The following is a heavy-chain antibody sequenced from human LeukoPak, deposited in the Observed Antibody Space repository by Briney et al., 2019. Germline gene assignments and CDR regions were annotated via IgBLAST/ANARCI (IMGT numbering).Heavy chain of an antibody. D-gene: IGHD3-22*01. CDR1: GGSISSGGYC. CDR2: IYYSGST. Sequence: SETLSLTCTVSGGSISSGGYCWSWIRQHPGKGLEWIEYIYYSGSTYYNPSLKSRVTISVDTSKNQFSLKLSSVTAADTAVYYCARVKLSGYQLYFDYWGQGTLVTVSS. CDR3: ARVKLSGYQLYFDY. V-gene: IGHV4-31*03. J-gene: IGHJ4*02.